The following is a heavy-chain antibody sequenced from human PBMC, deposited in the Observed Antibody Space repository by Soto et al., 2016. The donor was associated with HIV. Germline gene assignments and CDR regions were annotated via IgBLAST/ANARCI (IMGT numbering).Heavy chain of an antibody. Sequence: VQLVESGGGVVQPGRSLRLSCAASGFTFSNYAMHWVRQAPGKGLEWVAVISYDGSNKYYADSVKGRFTISRDNSKNTLYLQMNSLRAEDTAAYYCARGSFYDILTAYPYYYYGMESGPRDHGHRLF. CDR1: GFTFSNYA. CDR3: ARGSFYDILTAYPYYYYGMES. J-gene: IGHJ6*02. D-gene: IGHD3-9*01. CDR2: ISYDGSNK. V-gene: IGHV3-30*04.